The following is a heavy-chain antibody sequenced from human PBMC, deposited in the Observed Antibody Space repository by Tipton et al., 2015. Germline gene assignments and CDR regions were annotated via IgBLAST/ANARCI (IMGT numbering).Heavy chain of an antibody. V-gene: IGHV4-59*01. CDR2: IYYSGST. D-gene: IGHD4-23*01. CDR3: ARDYGGIDY. CDR1: GGSMSSYY. Sequence: TLSLTCTVSGGSMSSYYWSWIRQPPGKGLEWIGYIYYSGSTNYNPSLKSRVTISVDTSKNQFSLKLSSVTAADTAVYYCARDYGGIDYWGQGTLVTVSS. J-gene: IGHJ4*02.